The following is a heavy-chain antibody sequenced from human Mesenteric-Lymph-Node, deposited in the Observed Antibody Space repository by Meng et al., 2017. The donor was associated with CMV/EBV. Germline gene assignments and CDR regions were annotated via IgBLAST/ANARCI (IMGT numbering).Heavy chain of an antibody. CDR3: ARGRMDY. V-gene: IGHV3-21*01. J-gene: IGHJ4*02. CDR1: GFTVSSNY. CDR2: ISSSSSYI. D-gene: IGHD2-8*01. Sequence: GGSLRLSCAASGFTVSSNYMSWVRQAPGKGLEWVSSISSSSSYIYYADSVKGRFTISRDNAKNSLYLQMNSLRAEDTAVYYCARGRMDYWGQGTLVTVSS.